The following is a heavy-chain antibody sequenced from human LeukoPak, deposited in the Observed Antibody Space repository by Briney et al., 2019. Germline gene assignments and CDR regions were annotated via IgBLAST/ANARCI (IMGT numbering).Heavy chain of an antibody. CDR1: GGTFSSYA. V-gene: IGHV1-69*06. CDR3: ATDLLGKVAHLHRSYH. J-gene: IGHJ4*02. CDR2: IIPIFGTA. Sequence: SVKVSCKASGGTFSSYAISWVRQAPGQGLEWMGGIIPIFGTANYAQKFQGRVTITADKSTSTAYMELSSLRSEDTAVYYCATDLLGKVAHLHRSYHWGQGTLVTVSS. D-gene: IGHD2-21*01.